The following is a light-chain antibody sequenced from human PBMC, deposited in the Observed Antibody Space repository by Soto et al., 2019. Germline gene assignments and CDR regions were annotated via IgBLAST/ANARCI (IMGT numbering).Light chain of an antibody. CDR1: QSVRSY. CDR2: DAS. CDR3: QQRSNWPLT. V-gene: IGKV3-11*01. Sequence: DNVLTQSPDTLSFSPGERATRSCRSSQSVRSYLAWYQHKPGQAPRLLIYDASTRATGIPARFSGSGSGTDFTLTISSLQPEDFAVYFCQQRSNWPLTFGGGTKVDIK. J-gene: IGKJ4*01.